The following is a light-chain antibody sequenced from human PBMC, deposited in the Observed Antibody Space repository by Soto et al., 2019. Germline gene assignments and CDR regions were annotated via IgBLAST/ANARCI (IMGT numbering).Light chain of an antibody. Sequence: EIVMTQSPVTLSVSPGERATLSCRASQSVRSTYLAWYQQKPGQAPRLLIFGVSNRAAGITARFSGSGSGTEFTLTISSLQSEDFAVYYCQQYGDWPLTVGGGTKVDIK. CDR2: GVS. J-gene: IGKJ4*01. CDR3: QQYGDWPLT. V-gene: IGKV3-15*01. CDR1: QSVRSTY.